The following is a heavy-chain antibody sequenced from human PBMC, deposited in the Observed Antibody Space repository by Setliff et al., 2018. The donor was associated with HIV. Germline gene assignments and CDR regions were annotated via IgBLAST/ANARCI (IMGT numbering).Heavy chain of an antibody. J-gene: IGHJ3*02. Sequence: GGSLRLSCAAPGFTFRSYAMHWVRQAPGKGLEWVAAISSDGSSEYYTDSVRGRFTISRDNSKNTLYLQMNSLTPEDTAVYYCARDATYYNFWSGYEEAFDIWGQGTMVTVSS. CDR3: ARDATYYNFWSGYEEAFDI. CDR2: ISSDGSSE. V-gene: IGHV3-30*04. D-gene: IGHD3-3*01. CDR1: GFTFRSYA.